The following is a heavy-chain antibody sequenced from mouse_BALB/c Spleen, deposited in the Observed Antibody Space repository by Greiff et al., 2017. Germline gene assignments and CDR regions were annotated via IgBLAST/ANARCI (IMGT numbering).Heavy chain of an antibody. Sequence: EVQLQQSGAELVKPGASVKLSCTASGFNIKDTYMHWVKQRPEQGLDWIGRIDPANGNTKYDPKFQGKATITADTSSNTAYLQLSSLTSEDTAVYYCARVGYYDAMDYWGQGTSVTVSS. V-gene: IGHV14-3*02. J-gene: IGHJ4*01. D-gene: IGHD4-1*01. CDR3: ARVGYYDAMDY. CDR1: GFNIKDTY. CDR2: IDPANGNT.